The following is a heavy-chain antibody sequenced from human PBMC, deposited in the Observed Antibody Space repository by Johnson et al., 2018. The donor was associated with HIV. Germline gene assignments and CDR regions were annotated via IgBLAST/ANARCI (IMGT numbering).Heavy chain of an antibody. V-gene: IGHV3-74*01. Sequence: VQLVESGGGLVQPGGSLRLSCAASGFIFSRSWMHWVRQVPGKGLVWVSRSNSDGSRTTYADSVKGRFTISSDKAKNTLHLQMNSLRAEDTAVYYCAGEGIGGGAFDIWGQGTMVTVSS. CDR2: SNSDGSRT. CDR1: GFIFSRSW. CDR3: AGEGIGGGAFDI. J-gene: IGHJ3*02.